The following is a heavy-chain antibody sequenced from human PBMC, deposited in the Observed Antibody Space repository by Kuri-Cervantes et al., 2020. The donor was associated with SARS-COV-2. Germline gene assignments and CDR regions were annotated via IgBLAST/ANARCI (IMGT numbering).Heavy chain of an antibody. CDR1: GFTFSNSD. Sequence: GESLKISCAASGFTFSNSDMNWVRQAPGKGLEWVSGVSWNGSRTHYADSVKGRFIISRDNSRNFLYQQMNSLRPEDTAVYYCARGGLPITMGDGAFDIWGQGTMVTVSS. V-gene: IGHV3-19*01. J-gene: IGHJ3*02. CDR2: VSWNGSRT. D-gene: IGHD3-10*01. CDR3: ARGGLPITMGDGAFDI.